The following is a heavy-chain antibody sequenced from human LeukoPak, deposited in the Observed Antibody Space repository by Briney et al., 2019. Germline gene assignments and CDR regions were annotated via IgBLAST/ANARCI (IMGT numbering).Heavy chain of an antibody. CDR3: AREGYTSSWYSGYYYFDY. Sequence: SETLSLTCTVSGGSISSGSYFWTWIRQPAGKGLEWIGRINTSGSTNYNPSLKSRVTISVDTSKNQFSLKLSSVTAADTAVFCCAREGYTSSWYSGYYYFDYWGQGTLVTVSS. CDR2: INTSGST. J-gene: IGHJ4*02. D-gene: IGHD6-13*01. V-gene: IGHV4-61*02. CDR1: GGSISSGSYF.